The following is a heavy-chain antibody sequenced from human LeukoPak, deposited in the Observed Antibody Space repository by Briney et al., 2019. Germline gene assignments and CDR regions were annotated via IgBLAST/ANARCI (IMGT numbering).Heavy chain of an antibody. D-gene: IGHD1-1*01. CDR3: ARGAITGTFDFDP. V-gene: IGHV3-48*04. J-gene: IGHJ5*02. CDR1: GFTFNCYS. CDR2: ISISSSTI. Sequence: GVSLRLSCAASGFTFNCYSMNWVRQAPGKGLEGVSYISISSSTIYYADSVKGRFTISRDNAKNSLYLQMQSLNAEDTAVYYCARGAITGTFDFDPWGQGALVTVSS.